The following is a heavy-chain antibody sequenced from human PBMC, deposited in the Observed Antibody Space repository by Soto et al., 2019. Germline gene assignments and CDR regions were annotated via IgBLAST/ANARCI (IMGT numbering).Heavy chain of an antibody. CDR3: ARVVRTTVGINISYGMEV. V-gene: IGHV4-30-4*01. D-gene: IGHD4-17*01. CDR1: VGSISSGDYY. CDR2: IYYSGST. Sequence: PSETLSLTCTFSVGSISSGDYYCSWIRQPPWKGLEWIGYIYYSGSTYYNPSLKSRVTISVDTSKNQFSLKLSSVTAADTAVYYCARVVRTTVGINISYGMEVWGQGTTVTVSS. J-gene: IGHJ6*01.